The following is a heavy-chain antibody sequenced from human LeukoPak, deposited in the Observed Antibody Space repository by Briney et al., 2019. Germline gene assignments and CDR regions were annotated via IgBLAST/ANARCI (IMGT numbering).Heavy chain of an antibody. J-gene: IGHJ4*02. D-gene: IGHD3-22*01. CDR3: AREESYITMIVVARGHFDY. V-gene: IGHV3-7*01. CDR1: GFTFSSYW. CDR2: IKQDGSEK. Sequence: PGGSLRLSRAASGFTFSSYWMSWVRQAPGKGLEWVANIKQDGSEKYYVDSVKGRFTISRDNAKNSLYLQMNSLRAEDTAVYYCAREESYITMIVVARGHFDYWGQGTLVTVSS.